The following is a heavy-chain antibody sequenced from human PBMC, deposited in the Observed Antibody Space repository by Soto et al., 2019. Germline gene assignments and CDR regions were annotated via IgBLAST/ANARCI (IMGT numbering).Heavy chain of an antibody. J-gene: IGHJ4*02. CDR2: ISYDGSNK. Sequence: AGGSLRLSCAASGFTFSSYGMHWVRQAPGKGLEWVAVISYDGSNKYYADSVKGRFTISRDNSKNTLYLQMNSLRAEDTAVYYCEKHQGVLMVYALFDYWGQGTLVTVYS. V-gene: IGHV3-30*18. CDR1: GFTFSSYG. D-gene: IGHD2-8*01. CDR3: EKHQGVLMVYALFDY.